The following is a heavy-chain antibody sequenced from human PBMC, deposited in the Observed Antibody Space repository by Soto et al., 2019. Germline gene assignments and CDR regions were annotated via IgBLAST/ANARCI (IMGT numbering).Heavy chain of an antibody. Sequence: GGSLRLSCAASGFSFSDYYMSWIRQAPGKGLEWISYISGSDNYTNYADSVKGRFTISRDNAKNSLYLQMNSLRAEDTAVYYCARDVGYCSGGSCYTERYYYYGMDVWGQGTTVTVSS. CDR3: ARDVGYCSGGSCYTERYYYYGMDV. CDR1: GFSFSDYY. CDR2: ISGSDNYT. V-gene: IGHV3-11*06. J-gene: IGHJ6*02. D-gene: IGHD2-15*01.